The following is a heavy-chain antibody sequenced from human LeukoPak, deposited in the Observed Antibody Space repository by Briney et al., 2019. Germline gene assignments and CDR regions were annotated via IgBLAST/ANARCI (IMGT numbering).Heavy chain of an antibody. CDR3: AKEYYYDSSGYYYVPHHGDAFDI. V-gene: IGHV3-30*02. CDR1: GFTFSSYG. CDR2: IRYDGSNK. D-gene: IGHD3-22*01. J-gene: IGHJ3*02. Sequence: PGGSLRLACAASGFTFSSYGMHWVRQAPGKGLEWVAFIRYDGSNKYYADFVKGRFTISRDNSKNTLYLQMNSLRAEDTAVYYCAKEYYYDSSGYYYVPHHGDAFDIWGQGTMVTVSS.